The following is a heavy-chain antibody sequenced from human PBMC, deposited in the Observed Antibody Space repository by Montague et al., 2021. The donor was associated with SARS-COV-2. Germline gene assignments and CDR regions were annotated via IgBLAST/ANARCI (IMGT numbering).Heavy chain of an antibody. CDR1: SGSISPSDTHY. CDR2: ISYSGST. Sequence: SETLSLTCVVSSGSISPSDTHYWGWVRQAPGKGLEWIATISYSGSTSYNPPLRSRVTISVDASKNQISLKLNSVTAADTAVYYCARHPPGYYDRSGLYKLYWYFDLWGRGTLVTVSS. CDR3: ARHPPGYYDRSGLYKLYWYFDL. D-gene: IGHD3-22*01. J-gene: IGHJ2*01. V-gene: IGHV4-39*01.